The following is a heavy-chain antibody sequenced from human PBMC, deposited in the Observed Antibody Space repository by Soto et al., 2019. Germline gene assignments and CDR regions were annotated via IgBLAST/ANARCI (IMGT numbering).Heavy chain of an antibody. J-gene: IGHJ6*03. CDR2: IYYSGST. Sequence: SETLSLTCTVSGGSISSSSYYWGWIRQPPGKGLEWIGSIYYSGSTYYNPSLKSRVTISVDTSKNQFSLKLSSVTAADTAVYYCARQGDYVSNYYYYYMDVWGKGTTVTVSS. D-gene: IGHD4-17*01. CDR3: ARQGDYVSNYYYYYMDV. CDR1: GGSISSSSYY. V-gene: IGHV4-39*01.